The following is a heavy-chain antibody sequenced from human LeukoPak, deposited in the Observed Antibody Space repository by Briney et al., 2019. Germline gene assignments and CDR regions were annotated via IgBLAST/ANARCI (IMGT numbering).Heavy chain of an antibody. Sequence: GGSLRLSCAASGFTFSTYSMNWVRQAPEKGLEWVSFINSGSSTIYYADSVKGRFTISRDNAKNSLYLQMNSLRAEDTSVYYCVRDLKAGYFYGDVWGQGTTVTVSS. J-gene: IGHJ6*02. V-gene: IGHV3-48*04. CDR2: INSGSSTI. CDR3: VRDLKAGYFYGDV. CDR1: GFTFSTYS. D-gene: IGHD5-18*01.